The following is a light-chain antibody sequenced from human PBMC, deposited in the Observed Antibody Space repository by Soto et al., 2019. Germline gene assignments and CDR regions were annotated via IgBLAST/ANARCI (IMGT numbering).Light chain of an antibody. CDR3: QTYNSDPWT. CDR2: AAS. J-gene: IGKJ1*01. V-gene: IGKV1-27*01. CDR1: PGISKY. Sequence: DIQMTQSPSSLSASLGDRVTITSRSSPGISKYLAWHQQKPGKVPKLLIYAASTLQSGVPSRFSCKGSGTDFTVTLSSLQPGDVAIYECQTYNSDPWT.